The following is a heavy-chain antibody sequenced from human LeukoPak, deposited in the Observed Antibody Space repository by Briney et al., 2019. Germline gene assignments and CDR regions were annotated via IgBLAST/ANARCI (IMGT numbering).Heavy chain of an antibody. V-gene: IGHV5-51*01. J-gene: IGHJ4*02. Sequence: GESLKISCKGSGYSFTSYWIGWMLQLPGKGLEWMGIIYPGDSDTRYSPSFQGQVTISADKSISTAYLQWGSLKASDTAMYYCARSRSPGSSGYYDYWGQGTLVTVSS. CDR2: IYPGDSDT. CDR3: ARSRSPGSSGYYDY. CDR1: GYSFTSYW. D-gene: IGHD6-19*01.